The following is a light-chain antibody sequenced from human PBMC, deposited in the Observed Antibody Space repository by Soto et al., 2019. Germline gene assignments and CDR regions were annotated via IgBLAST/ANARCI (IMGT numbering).Light chain of an antibody. CDR2: GAS. CDR1: QSVSSN. Sequence: EMVMTQSPATLSVSPGERATLSCRASQSVSSNLAWYQQKPGDAPRLLIYGASTRATGIPARFSGSGSGTEFTLTISSLQSEDFAVYYCQQYNNWPRTFGQGTKVEIK. J-gene: IGKJ1*01. V-gene: IGKV3-15*01. CDR3: QQYNNWPRT.